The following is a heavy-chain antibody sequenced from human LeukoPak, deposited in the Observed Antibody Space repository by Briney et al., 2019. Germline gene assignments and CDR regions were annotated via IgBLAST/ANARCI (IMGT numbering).Heavy chain of an antibody. CDR3: AGEDIVVVATTTRAFDI. V-gene: IGHV5-51*01. CDR2: IYPGDSDT. J-gene: IGHJ3*02. Sequence: GASLKISGKGAGYTFTSYWITWVRQMPGKGLGWMGIIYPGDSDTKYSPSFQGQVTISADKSISTAYLQWSSLKASDTAMYYCAGEDIVVVATTTRAFDIWGQGTMVTVSS. CDR1: GYTFTSYW. D-gene: IGHD2-15*01.